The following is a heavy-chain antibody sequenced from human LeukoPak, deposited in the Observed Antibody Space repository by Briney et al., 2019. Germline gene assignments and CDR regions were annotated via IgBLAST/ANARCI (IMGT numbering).Heavy chain of an antibody. CDR2: ISGSGGST. CDR3: AKSTPLSNDHRDY. CDR1: GFTFSSYA. V-gene: IGHV3-23*01. J-gene: IGHJ4*02. D-gene: IGHD1-1*01. Sequence: GGSLRLSCAASGFTFSSYAMSWVRQAPARGLEWVSAISGSGGSTYYADSVKGRFTISRDNSKNTLYLQMNSLRAEDTAVYYCAKSTPLSNDHRDYWGQGTLVTVSS.